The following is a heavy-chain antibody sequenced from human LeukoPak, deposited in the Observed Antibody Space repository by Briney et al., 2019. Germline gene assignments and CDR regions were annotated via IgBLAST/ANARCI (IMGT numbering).Heavy chain of an antibody. J-gene: IGHJ5*02. CDR2: INHSGST. CDR1: GGSFSGYY. V-gene: IGHV4-34*01. Sequence: PSETLSLTCAVYGGSFSGYYWSWNRQSPGKGLEWIGEINHSGSTNYNPSLKSRVTISVDTSKNQFSLKLSSVTAADTAVYYCARDREDGRFDPWGQGTLVTVSS. D-gene: IGHD5-24*01. CDR3: ARDREDGRFDP.